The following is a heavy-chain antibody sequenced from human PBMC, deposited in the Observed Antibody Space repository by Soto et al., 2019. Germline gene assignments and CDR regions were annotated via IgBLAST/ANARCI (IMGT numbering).Heavy chain of an antibody. CDR3: ARDSSGPGYSYGKFDY. CDR2: IYYSGMT. J-gene: IGHJ4*02. Sequence: SETLSLTCTVSGVSVSTGGYFWTWIRQHPGKGLEWIGNIYYSGMTYYNPPLRGRVSISLDPSESQFSLKLNSVTASDTAVYYCARDSSGPGYSYGKFDYWGQGALVTVSS. D-gene: IGHD5-18*01. V-gene: IGHV4-31*03. CDR1: GVSVSTGGYF.